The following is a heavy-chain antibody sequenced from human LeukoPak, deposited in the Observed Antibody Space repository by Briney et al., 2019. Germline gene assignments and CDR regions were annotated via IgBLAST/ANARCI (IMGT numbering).Heavy chain of an antibody. V-gene: IGHV1-18*01. CDR2: VSTNSGDT. J-gene: IGHJ5*02. D-gene: IGHD1-1*01. Sequence: ASVKVSCKASGYTFTSYGISWVRQAPGQELEWMGWVSTNSGDTHCRVTMTTDTSTTTAYMDLRSLTSDDTAVYYCARDWGYKWNDDSFDPWGQGTLVTVSS. CDR1: GYTFTSYG. CDR3: ARDWGYKWNDDSFDP.